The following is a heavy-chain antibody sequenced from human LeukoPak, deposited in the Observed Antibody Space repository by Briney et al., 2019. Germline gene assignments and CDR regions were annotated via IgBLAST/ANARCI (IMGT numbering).Heavy chain of an antibody. CDR2: INPKSDGT. CDR3: ATWSSSWSAFDL. D-gene: IGHD6-13*01. CDR1: GGTFSSYA. Sequence: ASVKVSCKASGGTFSSYAISWVRQAPGQGLEWMGWINPKSDGTKYAQKFQGRVTMTTDTSITTAYMELSRLTSDDTAVYYCATWSSSWSAFDLWGQGTMVAVSS. J-gene: IGHJ3*01. V-gene: IGHV1-2*02.